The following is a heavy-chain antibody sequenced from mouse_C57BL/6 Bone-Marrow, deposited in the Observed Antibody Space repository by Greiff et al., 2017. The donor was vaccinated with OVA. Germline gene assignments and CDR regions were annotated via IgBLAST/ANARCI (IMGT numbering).Heavy chain of an antibody. D-gene: IGHD2-2*01. Sequence: EVQRVESGGGLVKPGGSLKLSCAASGFTFSSYAMSWVRQTPEKRLEWVATISDGGSYTYYPDNVKGRFTISRDNAKNNLYLQMSHLKSEDTAMYYCARDRLGYLYAMDYWGQGTSVTVSS. CDR2: ISDGGSYT. CDR1: GFTFSSYA. V-gene: IGHV5-4*01. CDR3: ARDRLGYLYAMDY. J-gene: IGHJ4*01.